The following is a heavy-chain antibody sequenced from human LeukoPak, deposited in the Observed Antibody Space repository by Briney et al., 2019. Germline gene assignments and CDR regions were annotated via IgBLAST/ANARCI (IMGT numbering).Heavy chain of an antibody. V-gene: IGHV1-18*03. Sequence: ASVKVSCKASGYTFTSYGISWVRQAPGQGLEWMGWISAYNGNTNYAQKLQGRVTITRDTSASTAYMELSSLRSEDMAVYYCARDLEVGRSSSSLFDPWGQGTLVTVSS. CDR3: ARDLEVGRSSSSLFDP. J-gene: IGHJ5*02. CDR1: GYTFTSYG. CDR2: ISAYNGNT. D-gene: IGHD6-13*01.